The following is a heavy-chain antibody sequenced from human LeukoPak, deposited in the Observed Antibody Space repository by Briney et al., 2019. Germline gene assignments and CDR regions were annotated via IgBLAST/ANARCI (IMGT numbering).Heavy chain of an antibody. Sequence: GWSLRLSCAASGFTFSFYGMTWVRQPPGKGLEWVSYISSGATTVYYADSVMGRFTVSRDNANNSLYLQMNSLRDEDTAMFYCARVGDGHSVNYLDSWGQGTLVTVSS. V-gene: IGHV3-48*02. D-gene: IGHD5-24*01. J-gene: IGHJ4*02. CDR1: GFTFSFYG. CDR3: ARVGDGHSVNYLDS. CDR2: ISSGATTV.